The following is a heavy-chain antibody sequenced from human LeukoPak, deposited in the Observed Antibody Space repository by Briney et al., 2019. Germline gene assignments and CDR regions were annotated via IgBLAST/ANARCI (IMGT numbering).Heavy chain of an antibody. CDR2: ISYDGSNK. V-gene: IGHV3-30*19. J-gene: IGHJ4*02. D-gene: IGHD3-22*01. CDR1: GFTFSNYG. CDR3: AREPYDSSGYYYFDY. Sequence: GGSLRLSCAASGFTFSNYGMHWVRQAPGKGLEWVAVISYDGSNKYYADSVKGRFTISRDNSKNTLYLQMNSLRAEDTAVYYCAREPYDSSGYYYFDYWGQGTLVTVSS.